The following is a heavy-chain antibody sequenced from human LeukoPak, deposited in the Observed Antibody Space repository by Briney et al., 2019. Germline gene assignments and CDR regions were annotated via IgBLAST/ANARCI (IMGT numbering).Heavy chain of an antibody. V-gene: IGHV3-30*02. Sequence: GGSLRLSCAASGFTFSSYGMHWVRQAPGKGLEWVAFIRYDGSNKYYADSVKGRFSISRDNSKNTLYLQMNSLRAEDTAVYYCAKDTDGAAAGTTWGHWGQGTLVTVSS. CDR2: IRYDGSNK. D-gene: IGHD6-13*01. CDR3: AKDTDGAAAGTTWGH. J-gene: IGHJ4*02. CDR1: GFTFSSYG.